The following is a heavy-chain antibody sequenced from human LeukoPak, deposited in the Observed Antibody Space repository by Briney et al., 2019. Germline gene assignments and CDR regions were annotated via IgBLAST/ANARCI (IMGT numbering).Heavy chain of an antibody. V-gene: IGHV3-30*04. Sequence: SGGSLRLSCAASGFTFSSYAMHWVRQAPGKGLEWVAVISYDRSLKYYADSVRGRFTISSDNSKNTLYLQMNSLRVEDTAVYYCARDPTAVANLPQYYLDYWGQGTLVTVSS. CDR3: ARDPTAVANLPQYYLDY. J-gene: IGHJ4*02. CDR1: GFTFSSYA. D-gene: IGHD4-23*01. CDR2: ISYDRSLK.